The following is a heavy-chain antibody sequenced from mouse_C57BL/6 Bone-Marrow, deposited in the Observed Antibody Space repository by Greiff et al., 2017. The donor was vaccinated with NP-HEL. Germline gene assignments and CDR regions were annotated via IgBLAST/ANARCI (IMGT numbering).Heavy chain of an antibody. CDR3: AYSNFLYYAMDY. Sequence: VQLQQPGAELVKPGASVKLSCKASGYTFTSYWMHWVKQRPGQGLEWIGMIHPNSVSTNYNEKFKSKATLTVDKSSSTAYMQLSSLTSEDSAVYYCAYSNFLYYAMDYWGQGTSVTVSS. CDR1: GYTFTSYW. V-gene: IGHV1-64*01. J-gene: IGHJ4*01. D-gene: IGHD2-5*01. CDR2: IHPNSVST.